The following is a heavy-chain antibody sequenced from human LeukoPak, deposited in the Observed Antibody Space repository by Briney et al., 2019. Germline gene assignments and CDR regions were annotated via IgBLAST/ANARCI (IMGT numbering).Heavy chain of an antibody. CDR2: ISGSGGST. V-gene: IGHV3-23*01. D-gene: IGHD3-22*01. CDR1: GFTFSSYA. J-gene: IGHJ4*02. Sequence: GGSLRLSCAASGFTFSSYAMSWVRQAPGKGLEWVSAISGSGGSTYYADSVKGRFTISRDNSKNTLYLQMNSLRAEDTAVYYCARYYYDSSGYYYIDYWGQGTLVTVSS. CDR3: ARYYYDSSGYYYIDY.